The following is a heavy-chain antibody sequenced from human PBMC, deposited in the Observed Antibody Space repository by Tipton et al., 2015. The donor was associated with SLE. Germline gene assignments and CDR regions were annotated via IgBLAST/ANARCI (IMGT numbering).Heavy chain of an antibody. CDR1: GGSISSYY. CDR3: ARGPGTEPVDY. D-gene: IGHD1-14*01. Sequence: TLSLTCTVSGGSISSYYWSWIRQPPGKGLEWIGYINYSGSTYYNPSLKSRVTISVDTSKNQFSLKLSSVTAADTAVYYCARGPGTEPVDYWGQGTLVTVSS. J-gene: IGHJ4*02. CDR2: INYSGST. V-gene: IGHV4-59*08.